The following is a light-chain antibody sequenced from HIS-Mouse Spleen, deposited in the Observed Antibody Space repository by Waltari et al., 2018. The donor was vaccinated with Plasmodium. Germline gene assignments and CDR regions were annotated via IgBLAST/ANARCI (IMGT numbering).Light chain of an antibody. CDR3: SSYAGSNNLV. V-gene: IGLV2-8*01. J-gene: IGLJ2*01. CDR1: STHVGGYNS. Sequence: QSALTQPPSASGSPGQSVPIPSTATSTHVGGYNSASWYQQHPGHAPKLMIYEVSKRPSGVPDRFSGSKSGNTASLTVSGLQAEDEADYYCSSYAGSNNLVFGGGTKLTVL. CDR2: EVS.